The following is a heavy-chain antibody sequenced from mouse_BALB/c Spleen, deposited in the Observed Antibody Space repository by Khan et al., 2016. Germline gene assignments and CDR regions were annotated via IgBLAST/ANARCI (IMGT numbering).Heavy chain of an antibody. CDR3: ARRRDYGSSPAWFAY. D-gene: IGHD1-1*01. V-gene: IGHV1-9*01. CDR2: ILPGGGTT. J-gene: IGHJ3*01. CDR1: GYTFRSYW. Sequence: QVQLQQSGAELMKPGASVKISCKATGYTFRSYWIEWVKQRPGHGLEWIGEILPGGGTTNYNEKFQGKAILTADSSSNTAYMQFSSLTSEDSAVYYCARRRDYGSSPAWFAYWGQGTLVTVSA.